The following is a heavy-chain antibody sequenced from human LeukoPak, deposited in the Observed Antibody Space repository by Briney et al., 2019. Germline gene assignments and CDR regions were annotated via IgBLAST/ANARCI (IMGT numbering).Heavy chain of an antibody. CDR3: ARQAYYYDSSGYSTLFDY. J-gene: IGHJ4*02. V-gene: IGHV4-30-4*01. D-gene: IGHD3-22*01. CDR2: IYYSGST. Sequence: TLSLTCTVSGGTISSGDYYWSWIRQSPGKGLEWIGYIYYSGSTYYNPSLKSRVTISVDTSKNQFSLKLSSVTAADTAVYYCARQAYYYDSSGYSTLFDYWGQGTLVTVSS. CDR1: GGTISSGDYY.